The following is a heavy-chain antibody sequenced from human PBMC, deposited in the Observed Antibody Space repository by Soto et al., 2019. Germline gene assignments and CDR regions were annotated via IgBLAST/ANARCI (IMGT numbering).Heavy chain of an antibody. CDR3: ATGRVVPSASILYYYYSYCMDP. Sequence: GGSLTVSWAASGLTSSSYGMHRVRQAPGKGLERVAVISYDGSNKYYADSEKGRFTISRDNSKNTLYLQMNSLRAEDTAVYYCATGRVVPSASILYYYYSYCMDPWGQGTRGNVSS. D-gene: IGHD2-2*01. CDR1: GLTSSSYG. J-gene: IGHJ6*02. V-gene: IGHV3-30*03. CDR2: ISYDGSNK.